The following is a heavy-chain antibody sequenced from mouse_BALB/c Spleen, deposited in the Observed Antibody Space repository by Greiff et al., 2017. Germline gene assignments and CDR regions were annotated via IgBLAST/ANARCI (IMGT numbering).Heavy chain of an antibody. V-gene: IGHV5-17*02. CDR1: GFTFSSFG. J-gene: IGHJ2*01. CDR3: ARYYDYLCDY. Sequence: EVKLVESGGGLVQPGGSRKLSCAASGFTFSSFGMHWVRQAPEKGLEWVAYISSGSSTIYYADTVKGRFTISRDNPKNTLFLQMTSLRSEDTAMYYCARYYDYLCDYWGQGTTLTVSS. CDR2: ISSGSSTI. D-gene: IGHD2-4*01.